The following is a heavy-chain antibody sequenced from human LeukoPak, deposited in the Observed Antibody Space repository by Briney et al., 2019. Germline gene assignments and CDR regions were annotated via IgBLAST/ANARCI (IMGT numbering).Heavy chain of an antibody. CDR2: IYYTGRT. V-gene: IGHV4-59*01. Sequence: SETLSLTCTVSGGSINDYYWCWIRQSPGKGLEWIGYIYYTGRTKYNPSVQSRVTISVDTSKNQFSLNLRSVTSADTAVYFCTRVSIHGDSDYWGQGTLVTVSS. CDR1: GGSINDYY. J-gene: IGHJ4*02. CDR3: TRVSIHGDSDY.